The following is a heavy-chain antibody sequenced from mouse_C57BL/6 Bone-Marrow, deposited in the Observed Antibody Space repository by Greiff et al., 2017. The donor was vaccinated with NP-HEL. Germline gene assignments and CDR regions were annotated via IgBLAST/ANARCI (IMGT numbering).Heavy chain of an antibody. CDR3: ARQGYYGEDWFAY. D-gene: IGHD1-1*01. CDR1: GFTFSDYY. Sequence: EVKVVESGGGLVQPGGSLKLSCAASGFTFSDYYMYWVRQTPEKRLEWVAYISNGGGSTYYPDTVKGRFTISRDNAKNTLYLQMSRLKSEDTAMYYCARQGYYGEDWFAYWGQGTLVTVSA. J-gene: IGHJ3*01. CDR2: ISNGGGST. V-gene: IGHV5-12*01.